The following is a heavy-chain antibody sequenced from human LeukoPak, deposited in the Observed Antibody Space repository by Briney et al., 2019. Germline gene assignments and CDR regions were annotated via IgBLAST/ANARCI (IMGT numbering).Heavy chain of an antibody. J-gene: IGHJ4*02. CDR2: MSGSGGST. Sequence: GGSLRLSCAGSGFTFSSHAMSWVRQAPGKGLEWVSAMSGSGGSTYYADSVKGRFTISRDNSKNTLYLQMNSLRAEDTAVYYCAKSGVGAIYYDYWGQGTLVTVSS. D-gene: IGHD1-26*01. V-gene: IGHV3-23*01. CDR1: GFTFSSHA. CDR3: AKSGVGAIYYDY.